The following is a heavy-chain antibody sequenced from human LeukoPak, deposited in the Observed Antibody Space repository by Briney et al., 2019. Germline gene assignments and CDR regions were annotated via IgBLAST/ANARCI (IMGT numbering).Heavy chain of an antibody. CDR2: IYYSGST. J-gene: IGHJ4*02. Sequence: SETLSLTCTVSGGSISSYYWSWIRQPPGKGLEWIGYIYYSGSTNYNPTLKSRVTISVETSKNEFSLKLRSVTAADTAVYYCARVTGYRIEDYFDYWGQGTLVTVSS. CDR1: GGSISSYY. D-gene: IGHD6-13*01. V-gene: IGHV4-59*01. CDR3: ARVTGYRIEDYFDY.